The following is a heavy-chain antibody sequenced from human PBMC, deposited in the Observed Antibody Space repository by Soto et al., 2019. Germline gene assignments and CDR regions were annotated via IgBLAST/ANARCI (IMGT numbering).Heavy chain of an antibody. CDR1: GFRFRDYW. CDR2: IKQDESDK. Sequence: EVQLVESGGGLVQTGGSLRLSCAVSGFRFRDYWMSWVRQAPGKGLEWVANIKQDESDKYYVDSVKGRFTISRDNAKKALYLQMKSLSVEDTAVYYCAAYCYTMTCTHFHGYSWGQGTQVTGSS. V-gene: IGHV3-7*03. D-gene: IGHD3-16*02. J-gene: IGHJ5*02. CDR3: AAYCYTMTCTHFHGYS.